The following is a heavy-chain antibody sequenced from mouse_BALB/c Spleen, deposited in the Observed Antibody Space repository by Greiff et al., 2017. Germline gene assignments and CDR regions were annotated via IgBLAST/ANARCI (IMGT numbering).Heavy chain of an antibody. J-gene: IGHJ2*01. Sequence: EVKLQESGAELVKPGASVKLSCTASGFNIKDTYMHWVKQRPEQGLEWIGRIDPANGNTKYDPKFQGKATITADTSSNTAYLQLSSLTSEDTAVYYCARGDGYDYFDYWGQGTTLTVSS. D-gene: IGHD2-2*01. V-gene: IGHV14-3*02. CDR3: ARGDGYDYFDY. CDR2: IDPANGNT. CDR1: GFNIKDTY.